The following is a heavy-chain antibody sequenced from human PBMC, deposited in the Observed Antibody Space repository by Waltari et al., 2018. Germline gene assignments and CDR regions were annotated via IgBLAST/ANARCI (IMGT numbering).Heavy chain of an antibody. J-gene: IGHJ4*02. D-gene: IGHD1-26*01. CDR3: ARESGSYSFDY. CDR1: GFTFSSYA. Sequence: QVQLVESGGGVVQPGRSLRLSCAASGFTFSSYAMHWIREDRGKGMRWVAVMSYDGSKKYYTDSVKAPMTICRDNSKNTLYLQMNSLIAEDTAVYYCARESGSYSFDYWGQGTLVTVSS. V-gene: IGHV3-30-3*01. CDR2: MSYDGSKK.